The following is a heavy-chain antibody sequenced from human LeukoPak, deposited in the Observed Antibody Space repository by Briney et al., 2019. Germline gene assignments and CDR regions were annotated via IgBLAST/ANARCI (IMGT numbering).Heavy chain of an antibody. D-gene: IGHD6-19*01. CDR2: ISWNSGSI. CDR3: ARDRHIAGAGYYFDY. V-gene: IGHV3-9*01. Sequence: GRSLRLSCAASGFTFDDYAMHWVRQAPGKGLEWVSGISWNSGSIGYADSVKGRFTISRDNAKNSLYLQMNSLRVEDTAVYYCARDRHIAGAGYYFDYWGQGALVTVSS. CDR1: GFTFDDYA. J-gene: IGHJ4*02.